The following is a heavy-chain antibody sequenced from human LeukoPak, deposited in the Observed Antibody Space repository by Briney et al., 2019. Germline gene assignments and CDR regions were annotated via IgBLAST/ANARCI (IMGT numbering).Heavy chain of an antibody. D-gene: IGHD6-13*01. CDR3: ARGGSSLDY. CDR2: ISTSSSYT. J-gene: IGHJ4*02. Sequence: PGGSLRLSCAASGFNFSDYYMSWIRQAPGKGLEWISYISTSSSYTNSADSVKGRFTISRDNAKNSLYLQMNSLRLEDTAMYYCARGGSSLDYWGQGILVTVSS. V-gene: IGHV3-11*05. CDR1: GFNFSDYY.